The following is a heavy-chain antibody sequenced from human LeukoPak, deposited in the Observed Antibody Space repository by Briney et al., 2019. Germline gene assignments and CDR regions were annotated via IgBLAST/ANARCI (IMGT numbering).Heavy chain of an antibody. D-gene: IGHD6-13*01. J-gene: IGHJ4*02. V-gene: IGHV3-9*01. Sequence: PGGSLRLSCAASGFTFDDYAMHWVRQAPGKGLEWVSGISWNSGSIGYADSVKGRFTISRDNAKNSLYLQMNSLRAEDTALYYCARELGSSWWGGFDYWGQGTLVTVSS. CDR2: ISWNSGSI. CDR1: GFTFDDYA. CDR3: ARELGSSWWGGFDY.